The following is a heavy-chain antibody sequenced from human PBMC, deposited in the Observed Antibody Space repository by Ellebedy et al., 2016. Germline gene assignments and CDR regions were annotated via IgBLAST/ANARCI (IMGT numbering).Heavy chain of an antibody. V-gene: IGHV3-30*18. CDR2: ILNDGSNK. J-gene: IGHJ4*02. D-gene: IGHD3-10*01. Sequence: GESLKISXAVSGFIFSNYGMHWVRHAPGKGLEWVAVILNDGSNKYYADSVKGRFTISRDNSKNTLYLQMNSLRAEDTAVYYCAKDVFPGNHCKAGDYWGQGTLVTVSS. CDR3: AKDVFPGNHCKAGDY. CDR1: GFIFSNYG.